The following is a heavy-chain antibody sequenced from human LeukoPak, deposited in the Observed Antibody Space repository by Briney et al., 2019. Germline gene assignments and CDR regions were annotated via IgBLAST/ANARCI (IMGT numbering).Heavy chain of an antibody. J-gene: IGHJ3*02. CDR3: AKGGTSTWIQLWSEGDAFDI. CDR1: GFTFSIYG. Sequence: GGSLRLSCAASGFTFSIYGMNWVRQAPGKGLEWVSAISGSGGSTYYADSVKGRLTISRDNSKNTLYLQMNSLRAEDTAVYYCAKGGTSTWIQLWSEGDAFDIWGQGTMVTVSS. V-gene: IGHV3-23*01. D-gene: IGHD5-18*01. CDR2: ISGSGGST.